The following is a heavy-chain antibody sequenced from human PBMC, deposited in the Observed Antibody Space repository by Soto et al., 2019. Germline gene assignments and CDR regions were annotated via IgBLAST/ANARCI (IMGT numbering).Heavy chain of an antibody. J-gene: IGHJ4*02. D-gene: IGHD6-19*01. Sequence: EVQLVESGGGLVQPGRSLRLSCAASGFTFDDYAMHWVRQAPGKGLEWVSGISWNSGSIGYADSVKGRFTISRDNAKNSLYLQMNSLRAEDTALYYCAKDISSGWYLFDYWGQGTLVTVSS. CDR2: ISWNSGSI. CDR3: AKDISSGWYLFDY. V-gene: IGHV3-9*01. CDR1: GFTFDDYA.